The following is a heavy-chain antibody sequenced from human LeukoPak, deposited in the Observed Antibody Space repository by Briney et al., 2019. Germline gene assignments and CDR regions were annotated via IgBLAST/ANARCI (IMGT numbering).Heavy chain of an antibody. J-gene: IGHJ4*02. D-gene: IGHD3-22*01. CDR3: ARGFRAGYYDSSGYYD. CDR2: INHNGNVN. CDR1: GFTFSSYW. Sequence: GGSLRLSCAASGFTFSSYWMNWARQAPGKGLEWVASINHNGNVNYYVDSVKGRFTISRDNAKNSLYLQMNSLRAEDTAVYYCARGFRAGYYDSSGYYDWGQGTLVTVSS. V-gene: IGHV3-7*01.